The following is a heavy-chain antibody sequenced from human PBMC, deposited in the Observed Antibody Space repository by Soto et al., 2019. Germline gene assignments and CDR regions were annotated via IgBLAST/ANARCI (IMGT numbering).Heavy chain of an antibody. CDR2: IVVGSGNT. J-gene: IGHJ6*02. Sequence: QMQLVQSGPEVKKPGTSVKVSCKASGFTFTSSAMQWVRQARGQRLEWIGWIVVGSGNTNYAQKFQERVTITRDMCTSTAYMELSSLRSEYTPVYFCAEEGTVTTGMDVWGQGTTVTVSS. CDR3: AEEGTVTTGMDV. V-gene: IGHV1-58*02. D-gene: IGHD4-17*01. CDR1: GFTFTSSA.